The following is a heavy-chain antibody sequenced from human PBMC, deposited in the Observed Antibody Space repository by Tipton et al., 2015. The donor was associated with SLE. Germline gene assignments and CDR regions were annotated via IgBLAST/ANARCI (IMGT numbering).Heavy chain of an antibody. V-gene: IGHV4-34*01. J-gene: IGHJ6*02. CDR1: GGSFSGYY. D-gene: IGHD1-26*01. CDR2: INHSGST. Sequence: TLSLTCAVYGGSFSGYYWSWIRQPPGKGLEWIGEINHSGSTNYNPSLKSRVTISVDTSNNQFSLKLSSVTAADTAVYYCASGSWATYYYYGMDVWGQGTTVTVSS. CDR3: ASGSWATYYYYGMDV.